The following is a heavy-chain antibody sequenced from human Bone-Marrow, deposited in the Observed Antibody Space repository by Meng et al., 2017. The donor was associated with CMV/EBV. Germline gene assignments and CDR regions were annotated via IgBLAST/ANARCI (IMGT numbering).Heavy chain of an antibody. V-gene: IGHV3-33*01. CDR2: IWYDGSNK. CDR3: ARDDDTVMYGGRLDP. Sequence: GESLKISCAASGFTFSSYGMHWVRQAPGKGLEWVAVIWYDGSNKYYADSVKGRFTISRDNSKNTLYLQMNSLRAEDTAVYYCARDDDTVMYGGRLDPWGQGTLVTVSS. D-gene: IGHD3-10*02. CDR1: GFTFSSYG. J-gene: IGHJ5*02.